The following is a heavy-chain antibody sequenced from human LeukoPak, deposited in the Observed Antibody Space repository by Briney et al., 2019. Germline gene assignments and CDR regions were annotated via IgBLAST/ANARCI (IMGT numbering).Heavy chain of an antibody. CDR3: AKSPEGVRNC. D-gene: IGHD2-2*01. Sequence: GGSLRLSCVASGFTFSSYVMSWVRQAPGKGLEWVSAISGSGGSTYYADSVKGRFTISRDNSKNTLYMQMNSLRAEDTAVYYCAKSPEGVRNCWGQGTLVTVSS. V-gene: IGHV3-23*01. CDR1: GFTFSSYV. J-gene: IGHJ4*02. CDR2: ISGSGGST.